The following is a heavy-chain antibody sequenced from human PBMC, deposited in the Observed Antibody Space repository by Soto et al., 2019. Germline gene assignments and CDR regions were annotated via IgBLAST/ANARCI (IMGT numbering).Heavy chain of an antibody. D-gene: IGHD3-16*01. CDR1: GGTFSSYT. V-gene: IGHV1-69*02. J-gene: IGHJ4*02. CDR2: IIPILGIA. CDR3: ATCPPVVMYY. Sequence: QVQLVQSGAEVKKPGSSVKVSCKASGGTFSSYTISWVRQAPGQGLEWMGRIIPILGIANYAQKFQGRVTITADKSTSTAYRELSSLRYEDTAVYYCATCPPVVMYYWGQGTLVTVSS.